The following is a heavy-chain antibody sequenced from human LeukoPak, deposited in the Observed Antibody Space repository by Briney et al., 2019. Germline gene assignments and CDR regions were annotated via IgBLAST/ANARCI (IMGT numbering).Heavy chain of an antibody. D-gene: IGHD6-19*01. Sequence: GGSLRLSCAASGFTFSSYIMSWVRQAPGKGLEWVSSINGGGESTNYADSVKGRFTISRDNSKNTLDLQVNSLRAEDTATYYYAKGSTYSSGWFHDYWGQGTLITVSS. CDR1: GFTFSSYI. CDR3: AKGSTYSSGWFHDY. CDR2: INGGGEST. V-gene: IGHV3-23*01. J-gene: IGHJ4*02.